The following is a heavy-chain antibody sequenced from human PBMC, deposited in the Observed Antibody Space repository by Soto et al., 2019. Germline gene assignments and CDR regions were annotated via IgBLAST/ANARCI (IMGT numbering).Heavy chain of an antibody. J-gene: IGHJ4*02. V-gene: IGHV3-30*18. CDR1: GFTFSSYG. CDR2: ISYDGSNK. D-gene: IGHD3-3*01. CDR3: AKDYLEWLPSGVLGYFDY. Sequence: GGSLRLSCAASGFTFSSYGMHWVRQAPGKGLEWVAVISYDGSNKYYADSVKGRFTISRDNSKNTLYLQMNSLRAEDTAVYYCAKDYLEWLPSGVLGYFDYWGQGTLVTVSS.